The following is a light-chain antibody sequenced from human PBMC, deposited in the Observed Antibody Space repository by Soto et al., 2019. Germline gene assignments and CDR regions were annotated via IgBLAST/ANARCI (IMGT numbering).Light chain of an antibody. Sequence: DIQMTQSPSTLSGAVGVRVTITCRASQTSRSWLAWYQQKPGKAPKLLIYKASTLKSGIPSRFSGSGSGTDFTLTISSLQPEDFATYYCQQSYSTPWTFGQGTKVDI. CDR1: QTSRSW. CDR3: QQSYSTPWT. V-gene: IGKV1-5*03. J-gene: IGKJ1*01. CDR2: KAS.